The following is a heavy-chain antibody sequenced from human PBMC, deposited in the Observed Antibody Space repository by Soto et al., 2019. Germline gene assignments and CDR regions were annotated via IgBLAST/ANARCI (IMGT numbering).Heavy chain of an antibody. Sequence: PSETLSLTCTVSGGSISSGDYYWSWIRQPPGKGLEWIGYIYYSGSTYYNPSLKSRVTISVDTSKNQFSLKLSSVTAADTAVYYCARDPHDYSKFDYWGQGTLVTVSS. J-gene: IGHJ4*02. D-gene: IGHD4-4*01. CDR1: GGSISSGDYY. CDR2: IYYSGST. V-gene: IGHV4-30-4*01. CDR3: ARDPHDYSKFDY.